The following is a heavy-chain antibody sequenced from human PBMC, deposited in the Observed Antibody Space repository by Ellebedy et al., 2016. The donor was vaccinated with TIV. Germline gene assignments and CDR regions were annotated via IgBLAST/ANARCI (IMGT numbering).Heavy chain of an antibody. CDR3: AKESRAEATDEFDY. Sequence: GGSLRLXXAASGFTFDDYAMHWVRQAPGKGLEWVSGISGSGGSTYYADSVKGRFTISRDNSKNTLYLQMNSLRAEDTAVYYCAKESRAEATDEFDYWGQGTLVTVSS. CDR2: ISGSGGST. CDR1: GFTFDDYA. D-gene: IGHD1-26*01. V-gene: IGHV3-23*01. J-gene: IGHJ4*02.